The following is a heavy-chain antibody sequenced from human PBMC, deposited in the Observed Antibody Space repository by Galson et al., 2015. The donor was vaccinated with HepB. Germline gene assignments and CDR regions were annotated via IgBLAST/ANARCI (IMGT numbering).Heavy chain of an antibody. V-gene: IGHV3-7*01. CDR3: ARGFRA. CDR1: EFTFSSYW. J-gene: IGHJ5*02. Sequence: SLRLSCAASEFTFSSYWMNWVRQAPGKGLECVANIKEDGSEKQYVDSVRGRFTISRDNVKKSMYLQMNSLRVDDTGTYYCARGFRAWGQGILVTVAS. CDR2: IKEDGSEK.